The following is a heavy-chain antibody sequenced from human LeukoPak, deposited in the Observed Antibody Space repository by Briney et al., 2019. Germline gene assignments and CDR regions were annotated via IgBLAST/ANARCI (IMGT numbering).Heavy chain of an antibody. D-gene: IGHD7-27*01. CDR1: GGSISNYY. Sequence: SETLSLTCTVSGGSISNYYWNWIRQPPGKGLEWIGYIYYTGSANYNPSLKSRVTISVDTSKNQFSLKLSSVTAADTAVYYCARGSNWGDYWGQGTLVTVSS. CDR2: IYYTGSA. CDR3: ARGSNWGDY. V-gene: IGHV4-59*12. J-gene: IGHJ4*02.